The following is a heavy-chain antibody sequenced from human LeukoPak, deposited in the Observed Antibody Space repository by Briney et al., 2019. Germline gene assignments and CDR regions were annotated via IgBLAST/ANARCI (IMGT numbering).Heavy chain of an antibody. D-gene: IGHD2-15*01. J-gene: IGHJ4*02. CDR2: IFYDGSYK. CDR3: VRYLRYCTGGSCYPEGFDN. V-gene: IGHV3-30*04. Sequence: GRSLRLSCAASRFTFSRYAMHWVRQAPGKEREWVAVIFYDGSYKYHTDSVKGRFTISRDNSNNTLSVQMNSLRAEDASVYYSVRYLRYCTGGSCYPEGFDNWGQGTLVTVSS. CDR1: RFTFSRYA.